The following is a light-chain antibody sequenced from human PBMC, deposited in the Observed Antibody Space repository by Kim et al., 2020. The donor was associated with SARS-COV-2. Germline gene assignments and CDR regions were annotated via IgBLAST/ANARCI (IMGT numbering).Light chain of an antibody. Sequence: VSPGERATLSCRASQSVSDDLAWYQQKPGQPPRLLIYGASTRATGIPARFSGSGSGTEFTLTISSLQSEDVAVYYCQQYNNWPPYTFGQGTKLEI. CDR3: QQYNNWPPYT. V-gene: IGKV3-15*01. CDR1: QSVSDD. J-gene: IGKJ2*01. CDR2: GAS.